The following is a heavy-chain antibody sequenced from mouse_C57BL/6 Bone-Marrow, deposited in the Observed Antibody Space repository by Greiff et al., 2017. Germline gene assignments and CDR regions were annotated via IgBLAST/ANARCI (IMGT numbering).Heavy chain of an antibody. Sequence: EVQRVESGAELVRPGASVKLSCTASGFNIKDDYMHWVKQRPEQGLEWIGWIDPENGDTEYASKFQGKATITADTSSNTAYLQLSSLTSEDTAVYYCTGDYYGTRFAYWGQGTLVTVSA. V-gene: IGHV14-4*01. J-gene: IGHJ3*01. CDR3: TGDYYGTRFAY. CDR2: IDPENGDT. D-gene: IGHD1-1*01. CDR1: GFNIKDDY.